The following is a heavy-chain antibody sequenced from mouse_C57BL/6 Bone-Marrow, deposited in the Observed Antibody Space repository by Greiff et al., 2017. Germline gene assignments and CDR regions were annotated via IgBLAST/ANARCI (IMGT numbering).Heavy chain of an antibody. Sequence: VQLQQSGAELVRPGTSVKVSCKASGYAFTNYLIEWVKQRPGQGLEWIGVINPGSGGTNYNEKFKGKATLTADKSSSTAYMQLSSLTSEDSAVYFCASYYYGSSYGWYFDVWGTGTTVTVSS. CDR3: ASYYYGSSYGWYFDV. V-gene: IGHV1-54*01. CDR2: INPGSGGT. D-gene: IGHD1-1*01. CDR1: GYAFTNYL. J-gene: IGHJ1*03.